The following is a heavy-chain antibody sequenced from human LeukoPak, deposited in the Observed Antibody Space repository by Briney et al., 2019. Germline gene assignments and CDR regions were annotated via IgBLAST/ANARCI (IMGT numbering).Heavy chain of an antibody. CDR1: GFTFGSYG. Sequence: GGSLRLSCAASGFTFGSYGMHWVRQAPGKGLEWVAVIWYDGSNKYYADSVKGRFTISRDNSKNTLYLQMNSLRAGDTAVYYCAREVGATPAAWASWFDPWGQGTLVTVSS. J-gene: IGHJ5*02. D-gene: IGHD1-26*01. CDR3: AREVGATPAAWASWFDP. V-gene: IGHV3-33*01. CDR2: IWYDGSNK.